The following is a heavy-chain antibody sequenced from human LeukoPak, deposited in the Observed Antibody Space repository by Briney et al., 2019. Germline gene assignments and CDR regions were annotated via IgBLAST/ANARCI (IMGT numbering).Heavy chain of an antibody. J-gene: IGHJ4*02. CDR2: IYTSGTT. V-gene: IGHV4-4*07. CDR1: RGSISTFY. Sequence: SETLCLTCTVSRGSISTFYWSWIRQPAGKGLEWIGHIYTSGTTNYNPSLKSRVTMSIDTSKNQFSLKLSSVTAADTAVYYCARGRYCTDGSCYFDYWGQGTLVTVSS. D-gene: IGHD2-15*01. CDR3: ARGRYCTDGSCYFDY.